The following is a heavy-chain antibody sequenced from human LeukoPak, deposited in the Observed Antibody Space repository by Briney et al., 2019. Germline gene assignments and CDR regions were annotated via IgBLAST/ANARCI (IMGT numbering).Heavy chain of an antibody. CDR3: ARGIVATLKGAYYYYMDV. CDR2: IIPIFGTA. V-gene: IGHV1-69*13. J-gene: IGHJ6*03. Sequence: SVKVSCKASGGTFSSYAISWVRQAPGQGLEWMGGIIPIFGTANYAQKFQGRVTITADESTSTAYMELSSLRSEDTAVYYCARGIVATLKGAYYYYMDVWGKGTTVTVSS. CDR1: GGTFSSYA. D-gene: IGHD5-12*01.